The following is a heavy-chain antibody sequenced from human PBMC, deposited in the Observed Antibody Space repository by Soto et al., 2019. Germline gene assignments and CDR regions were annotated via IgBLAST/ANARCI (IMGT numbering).Heavy chain of an antibody. CDR2: IIPIFGTA. J-gene: IGHJ3*02. CDR3: ARDRGGYYDSSGYKNNLAFDI. D-gene: IGHD3-22*01. Sequence: VASVKVSCKAPGGTFSSYAISWVRQAPGQGLEWMGGIIPIFGTANYAQKFQGRVTITADESTSTAYMELSSLRSEDTAVYYCARDRGGYYDSSGYKNNLAFDIWGQGTMVTVSS. CDR1: GGTFSSYA. V-gene: IGHV1-69*13.